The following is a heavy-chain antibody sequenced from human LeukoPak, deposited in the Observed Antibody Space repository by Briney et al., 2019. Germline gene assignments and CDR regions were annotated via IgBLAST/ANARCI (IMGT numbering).Heavy chain of an antibody. CDR1: GGTFSSYA. CDR2: IITILGIA. Sequence: SVKVSCKASGGTFSSYAISWVRQAPGQGLEWMGRIITILGIANYAQKFQGRVTITADKSTSTAYMELSSLRSEDTAVYYCASQESSGWSSFDYWGQGTLVTVSS. J-gene: IGHJ4*02. CDR3: ASQESSGWSSFDY. D-gene: IGHD6-19*01. V-gene: IGHV1-69*04.